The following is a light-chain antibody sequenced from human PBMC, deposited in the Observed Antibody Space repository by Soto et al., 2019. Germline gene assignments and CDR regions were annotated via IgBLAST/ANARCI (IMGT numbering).Light chain of an antibody. CDR1: QSVNLN. CDR2: GAS. J-gene: IGKJ3*01. Sequence: EIMMTQSPGTLSVSPGDGATLSCTASQSVNLNLAWYQQKPGQPPRFLLYGASTRATGIPVRFGGSGSGTDFTHTISSLQSEDSAVFYCHQYNSWPRDTFGPATKVEI. CDR3: HQYNSWPRDT. V-gene: IGKV3-15*01.